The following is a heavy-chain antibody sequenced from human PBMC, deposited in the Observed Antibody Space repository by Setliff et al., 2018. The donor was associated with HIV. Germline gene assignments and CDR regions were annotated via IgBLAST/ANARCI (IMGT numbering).Heavy chain of an antibody. J-gene: IGHJ3*02. CDR3: ARGPGGTVPKPLDAFDI. Sequence: KPSETLSLTCTVSGGSISSRSYYWSWLRQPAGKGLEWIGRIYSNGNTDYNPSLKSRVSISVDTSKNQFSLKLSSVTAADTAVYYCARGPGGTVPKPLDAFDIWGQGTMVTVSS. CDR2: IYSNGNT. D-gene: IGHD1-1*01. CDR1: GGSISSRSYY. V-gene: IGHV4-61*10.